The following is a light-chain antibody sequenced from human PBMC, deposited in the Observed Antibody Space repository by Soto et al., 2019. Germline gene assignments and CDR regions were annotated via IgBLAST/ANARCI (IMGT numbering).Light chain of an antibody. Sequence: DIQMTQSPSSLSESVVDRVTITCRASQSISSWLAWYQQKPGKAPKLLIYKASSLESGVPSRFSGSGSGTEFTLTISSLQPDDFATYYCQQYNSYPLTFGGGTKVDIK. CDR2: KAS. J-gene: IGKJ4*01. V-gene: IGKV1-5*03. CDR1: QSISSW. CDR3: QQYNSYPLT.